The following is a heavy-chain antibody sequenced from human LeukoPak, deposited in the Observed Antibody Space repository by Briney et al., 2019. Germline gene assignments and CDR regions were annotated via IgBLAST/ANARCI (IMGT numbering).Heavy chain of an antibody. CDR1: GFTFSSYG. Sequence: GGSLRLSCAASGFTFSSYGMHWVRQAPGKGLEWVAVIWYGGSNKYYADSMKGRFTISRDNSKNTLYLQMNSLRAEDTAVYYCAKDGRLELRFLEWLTDGYMDVWGKGTTVTVSS. CDR2: IWYGGSNK. D-gene: IGHD3-3*01. J-gene: IGHJ6*03. CDR3: AKDGRLELRFLEWLTDGYMDV. V-gene: IGHV3-30*02.